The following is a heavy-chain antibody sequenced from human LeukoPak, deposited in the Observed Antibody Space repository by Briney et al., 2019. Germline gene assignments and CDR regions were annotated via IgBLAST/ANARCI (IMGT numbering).Heavy chain of an antibody. CDR2: IKREGSST. V-gene: IGHV3-74*01. CDR3: ARDEDWSGYYGAFDI. CDR1: SFTIYINW. J-gene: IGHJ3*02. D-gene: IGHD3-3*01. Sequence: GGTLCLYCAASSFTIYINWRHWHAQAQGQELVWVSSIKREGSSTSYADSVKGRFTISRDNAKNTLYLQMNSLRAEDTAVYYCARDEDWSGYYGAFDIWGQGTMVTVSS.